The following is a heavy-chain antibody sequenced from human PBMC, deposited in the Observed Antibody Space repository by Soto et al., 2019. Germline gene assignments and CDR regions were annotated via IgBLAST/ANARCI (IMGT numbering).Heavy chain of an antibody. CDR1: GGTFSSYT. J-gene: IGHJ4*02. D-gene: IGHD6-13*01. CDR2: IIPILGIA. Sequence: QVQLVQSGAEVKKPGSSVKVSCKASGGTFSSYTISWVRQAPGQGLEWMGRIIPILGIANYAQKFQGRVTITADTSTSTAYMELSSLRSEDTAVYYFARDSGFEGYGYFDYWGQGTLVTVSS. V-gene: IGHV1-69*08. CDR3: ARDSGFEGYGYFDY.